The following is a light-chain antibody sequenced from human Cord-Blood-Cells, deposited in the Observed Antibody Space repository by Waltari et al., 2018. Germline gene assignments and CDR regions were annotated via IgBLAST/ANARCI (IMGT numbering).Light chain of an antibody. CDR2: WAS. CDR3: QQYYSTPIT. J-gene: IGKJ5*01. V-gene: IGKV4-1*01. Sequence: DIVMTQSPDSLAVSLGETATINCKSSQSVLYSSNNKNYLAWYQQKPGQPPKLLIYWASTRESGVTDRFSGSGSGTDFTLTISSLQAEDVAVYYCQQYYSTPITFGQGTRLEIK. CDR1: QSVLYSSNNKNY.